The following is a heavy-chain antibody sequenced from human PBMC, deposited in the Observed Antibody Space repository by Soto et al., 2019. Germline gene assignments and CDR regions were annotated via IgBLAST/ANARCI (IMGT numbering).Heavy chain of an antibody. V-gene: IGHV4-38-2*01. CDR3: ARRIEMTTMKTGMDV. J-gene: IGHJ6*02. CDR1: GYSITSGHY. CDR2: IHHSGST. Sequence: PSETLSLTCDVSGYSITSGHYWGWIRQPPGKGLEWIGIIHHSGSTYYNPSLKSRVTISIDTSRKQFSLKLTSVTAADTAVYYCARRIEMTTMKTGMDVRGQGTTVTVSS.